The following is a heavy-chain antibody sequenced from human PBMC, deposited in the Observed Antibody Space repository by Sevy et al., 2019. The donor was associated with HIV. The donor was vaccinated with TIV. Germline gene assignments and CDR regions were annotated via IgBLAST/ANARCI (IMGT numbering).Heavy chain of an antibody. CDR3: ARNYYFDSSGYYQRGAFDF. J-gene: IGHJ3*01. Sequence: ASVKVSCKASEYIFTGYYLHWVRQAPGQGLEWMGRINPNSGGTNYAQKFQDRVTMTRDTSITTAYMELTRLRSDDTAVYFCARNYYFDSSGYYQRGAFDFWGQGTMVTVSS. CDR1: EYIFTGYY. D-gene: IGHD3-22*01. V-gene: IGHV1-2*06. CDR2: INPNSGGT.